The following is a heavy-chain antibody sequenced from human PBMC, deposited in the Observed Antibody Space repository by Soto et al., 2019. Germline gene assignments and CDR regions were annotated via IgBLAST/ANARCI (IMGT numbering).Heavy chain of an antibody. D-gene: IGHD2-2*01. CDR1: GCTFRDYY. J-gene: IGHJ6*02. CDR3: AGARGGGLLSDYYYGMDV. CDR2: ISSSGSTI. V-gene: IGHV3-11*01. Sequence: GGSLRRSCAASGCTFRDYYMSWIRQAPGKGLEWVSYISSSGSTIYYADSVKGRFTISRDNAKNSLYLQMNSLRAEDTAVYYCAGARGGGLLSDYYYGMDVWGQGTTVTVSS.